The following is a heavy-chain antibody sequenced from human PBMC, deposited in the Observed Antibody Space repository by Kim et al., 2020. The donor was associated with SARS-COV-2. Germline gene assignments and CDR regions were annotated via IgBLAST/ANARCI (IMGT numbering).Heavy chain of an antibody. CDR1: GFTFSSYA. J-gene: IGHJ4*02. CDR3: AREGGSSGWHFDY. V-gene: IGHV3-30-3*01. Sequence: GGSLRLSCAASGFTFSSYAMHWVRQAPGKGLEWVAVISYDGSNKYYADSVKGRFTISRDNSKNTLYLQMNSLRAEDTAVYYCAREGGSSGWHFDYWGQGT. D-gene: IGHD6-19*01. CDR2: ISYDGSNK.